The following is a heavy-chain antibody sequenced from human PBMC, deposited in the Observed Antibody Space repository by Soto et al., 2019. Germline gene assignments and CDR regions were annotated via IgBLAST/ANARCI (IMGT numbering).Heavy chain of an antibody. CDR3: ARVQGYCSGGSCYDAFDI. CDR1: GYTFTSYG. V-gene: IGHV1-18*01. D-gene: IGHD2-15*01. J-gene: IGHJ3*02. CDR2: ISAYNGNT. Sequence: ASVKVSCKASGYTFTSYGISWVRQAPGQGLEWMGWISAYNGNTNYAQKLQGRVTMTTDTSTSTAYMELRSLRSDDTAVYYCARVQGYCSGGSCYDAFDIWGQGTMVTVSS.